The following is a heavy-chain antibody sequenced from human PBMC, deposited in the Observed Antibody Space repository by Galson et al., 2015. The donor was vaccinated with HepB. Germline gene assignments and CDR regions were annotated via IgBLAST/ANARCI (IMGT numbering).Heavy chain of an antibody. V-gene: IGHV3-49*03. CDR3: TKDYYAMDV. CDR2: IRKKAYGGTT. J-gene: IGHJ6*02. CDR1: GFIFGDYA. Sequence: SLRLSCATSGFIFGDYAMSWFRQAPGKGLEWVGLIRKKAYGGTTEYAASVKGRFIISRDDSKSIAYLQMNSLKTEDTAVYYCTKDYYAMDVWGQGTTVTVSS.